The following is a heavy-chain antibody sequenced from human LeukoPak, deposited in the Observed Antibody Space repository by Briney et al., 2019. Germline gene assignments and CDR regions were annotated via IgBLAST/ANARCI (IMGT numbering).Heavy chain of an antibody. CDR2: INPNSGGT. D-gene: IGHD5-12*01. CDR1: GYTFTDYY. J-gene: IGHJ4*02. CDR3: ARDGYHYGQFHH. Sequence: ASVKVSCKASGYTFTDYYVHWVRQAPGQGLEWMGWINPNSGGTNYAQKFQGRVTMTRDTSISTAYMELSSLISDDTAVYYCARDGYHYGQFHHWGQGTLVTVSS. V-gene: IGHV1-2*02.